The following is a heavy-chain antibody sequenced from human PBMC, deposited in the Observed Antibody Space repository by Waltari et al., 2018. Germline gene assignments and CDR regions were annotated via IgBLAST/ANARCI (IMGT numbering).Heavy chain of an antibody. CDR2: IYYSGST. J-gene: IGHJ4*02. V-gene: IGHV4-59*11. D-gene: IGHD2-15*01. CDR3: AREEGGNPGFDY. CDR1: GGSISSHY. Sequence: QVQLQESGPGLVKPSETLSLTCTVSGGSISSHYWSWIRQPPGKGLEWIGYIYYSGSTNYNPSLKSRVTISVDTSKNQFSLKLSSVTAADTAVYYCAREEGGNPGFDYWGQGTLVTGSS.